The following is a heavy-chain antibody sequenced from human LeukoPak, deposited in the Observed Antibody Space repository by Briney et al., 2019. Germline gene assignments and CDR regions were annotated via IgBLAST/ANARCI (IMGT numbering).Heavy chain of an antibody. Sequence: GASVNVSCKASGFTFTSSAVQWVRQARGQRLEWIGWIVVGSGNTNYAQKFQERVTITRDMSTSTAYMELSSLRSEDTAVYYCAAGWVTAATDAFDIWGQGTMVTVSS. J-gene: IGHJ3*02. D-gene: IGHD2-2*01. CDR2: IVVGSGNT. CDR3: AAGWVTAATDAFDI. CDR1: GFTFTSSA. V-gene: IGHV1-58*01.